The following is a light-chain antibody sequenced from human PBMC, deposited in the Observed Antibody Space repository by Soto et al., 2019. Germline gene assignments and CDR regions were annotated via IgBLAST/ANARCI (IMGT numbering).Light chain of an antibody. CDR2: DVS. CDR3: SSYTSSSTYV. CDR1: SSDVGGYNY. V-gene: IGLV2-14*01. J-gene: IGLJ1*01. Sequence: QSALTQPASVSGSPGQSLTISCTGTSSDVGGYNYVSWYQQHPGKAPKVMIFDVSNRPSGVSDRFSGSKSGNTASLTISGLQAADEADYYCSSYTSSSTYVFGTGTKVTVL.